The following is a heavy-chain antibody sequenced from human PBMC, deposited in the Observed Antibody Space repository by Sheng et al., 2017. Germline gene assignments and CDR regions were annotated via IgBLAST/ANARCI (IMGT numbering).Heavy chain of an antibody. V-gene: IGHV3-30*18. J-gene: IGHJ3*02. D-gene: IGHD3-10*01. CDR1: TFTFRIYG. CDR2: ISYDGINQ. Sequence: QEQLVQSGGGVAQPGGSLGLSCAASTFTFRIYGMHWVRQAPGKGLEWVALISYDGINQYYADSVKGRFTISRDNSKNTLYLQMNSLRTDDTAMYYCAKANLWYGESLPDNATSDMWGQGTMVTVSS. CDR3: AKANLWYGESLPDNATSDM.